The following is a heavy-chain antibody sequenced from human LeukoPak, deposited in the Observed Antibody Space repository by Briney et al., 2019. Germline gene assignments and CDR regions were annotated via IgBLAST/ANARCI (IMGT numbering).Heavy chain of an antibody. V-gene: IGHV4-30-4*02. CDR1: GGSISSGDYY. CDR3: ARGYYDSSGYRFDY. CDR2: IYYSGST. D-gene: IGHD3-22*01. J-gene: IGHJ4*02. Sequence: SETLSLTCTVSGGSISSGDYYWSWIRQPPGTGLEWIGYIYYSGSTYYNPSLKSRVTISVDTSKNQFSLKLSSVTAADTAVYSCARGYYDSSGYRFDYWGQGTLVTVSS.